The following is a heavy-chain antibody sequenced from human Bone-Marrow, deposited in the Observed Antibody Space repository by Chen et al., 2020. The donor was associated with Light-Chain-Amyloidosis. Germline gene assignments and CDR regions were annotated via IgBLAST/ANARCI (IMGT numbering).Heavy chain of an antibody. Sequence: QVQLQESGPGLVKPSETLSLTCTVSGGSISSYYWSWIRQPPGKGLEWIGYIYYSGSTNYNPSLKSRVTISVDTSKNQFALNLTTVTAADTATYYCARGAVGGTTGVWGQGTLVTVSS. CDR2: IYYSGST. CDR3: ARGAVGGTTGV. CDR1: GGSISSYY. V-gene: IGHV4-59*08. J-gene: IGHJ4*02. D-gene: IGHD1-26*01.